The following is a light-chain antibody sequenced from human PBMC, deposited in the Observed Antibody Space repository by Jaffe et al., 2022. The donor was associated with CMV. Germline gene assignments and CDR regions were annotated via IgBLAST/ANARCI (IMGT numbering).Light chain of an antibody. CDR3: QQTYSAPGTWP. CDR2: AAS. CDR1: QDITNY. J-gene: IGKJ1*01. V-gene: IGKV1-39*01. Sequence: DIQMTQSPSSLSASVGDRVTITCRASQDITNYLNWYQQKLGKAPKLLIYAASSLHSGVPSRFSGRGSGTDFTLTISSLQPEDFGTYFCQQTYSAPGTWPFGQGTKVEIK.